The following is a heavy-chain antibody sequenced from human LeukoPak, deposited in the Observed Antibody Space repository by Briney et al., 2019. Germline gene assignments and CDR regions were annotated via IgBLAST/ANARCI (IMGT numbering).Heavy chain of an antibody. J-gene: IGHJ6*02. CDR2: IYYSGST. V-gene: IGHV4-59*08. D-gene: IGHD4-17*01. CDR1: GGSISSYY. Sequence: PSETLSLTCTVSGGSISSYYWSWIRQPPGKGLEWIGYIYYSGSTNYNPSLKSRVTISVDTSKNQFSLKLSSVTAADTAVYYCARVSGYGAYVGYYGMDVWGQGTTVTASS. CDR3: ARVSGYGAYVGYYGMDV.